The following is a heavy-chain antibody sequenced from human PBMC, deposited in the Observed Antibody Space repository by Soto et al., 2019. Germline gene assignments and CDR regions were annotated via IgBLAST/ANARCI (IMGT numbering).Heavy chain of an antibody. Sequence: EVQLVESGGGLVQPGGSLRLSCEASGFTFSDYWIHWVRQVPGKGLAWVSRIKGDGSSINYADSVKGRFTISRDNAKNTLYLQMNSLRAEDTAVYYCARGIPGHYGFDVWGQGTMVTVSS. CDR3: ARGIPGHYGFDV. J-gene: IGHJ3*01. D-gene: IGHD3-10*01. CDR1: GFTFSDYW. CDR2: IKGDGSSI. V-gene: IGHV3-74*01.